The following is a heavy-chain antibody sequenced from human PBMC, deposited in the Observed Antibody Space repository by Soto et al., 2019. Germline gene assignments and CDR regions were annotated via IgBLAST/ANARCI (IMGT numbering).Heavy chain of an antibody. Sequence: QVQLQESGPGLVKPSQTLSLTCTVSGGSISSGGYYWSWIRQHPGKVLEWIGYIYYSGSTYYNPSLKSRITISIDSSKNQFSLKLSSVTAADTLVYYLARVGCYAGSGYNAFVIWGQGTMVTVSS. V-gene: IGHV4-31*03. CDR2: IYYSGST. CDR1: GGSISSGGYY. D-gene: IGHD3-22*01. J-gene: IGHJ3*02. CDR3: ARVGCYAGSGYNAFVI.